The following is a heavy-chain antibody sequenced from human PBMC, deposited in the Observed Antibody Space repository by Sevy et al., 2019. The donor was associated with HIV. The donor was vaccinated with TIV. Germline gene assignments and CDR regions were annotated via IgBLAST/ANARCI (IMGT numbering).Heavy chain of an antibody. J-gene: IGHJ4*02. CDR1: GYTFTGYY. Sequence: ASVKVSCKASGYTFTGYYMHWVRQAPGQGLEWMGWINPNSGGTNYAQKFQGRVTMTRETSISTAYMELSRLGSDDTAVYYCARDSGGFGELFQSDYWGQGTLVTVSS. CDR2: INPNSGGT. V-gene: IGHV1-2*02. CDR3: ARDSGGFGELFQSDY. D-gene: IGHD3-10*01.